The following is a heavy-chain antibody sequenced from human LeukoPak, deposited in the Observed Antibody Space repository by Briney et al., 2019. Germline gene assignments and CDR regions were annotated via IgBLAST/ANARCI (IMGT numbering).Heavy chain of an antibody. V-gene: IGHV3-21*01. CDR2: FSSGNSYI. Sequence: GGSLRLSCAASGFTLSSYSMNWVRQAPGKGLEWVSSFSSGNSYIYYADSVKGRFTISRDNAKNSLYLQINSLRVEDTAVYYCARARGLAADDGLYNWFDPWGQGTLVTVSS. CDR1: GFTLSSYS. D-gene: IGHD6-13*01. J-gene: IGHJ5*02. CDR3: ARARGLAADDGLYNWFDP.